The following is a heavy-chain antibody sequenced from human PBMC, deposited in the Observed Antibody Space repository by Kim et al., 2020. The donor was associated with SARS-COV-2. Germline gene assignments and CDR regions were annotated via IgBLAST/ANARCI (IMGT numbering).Heavy chain of an antibody. CDR2: INQAGSAD. V-gene: IGHV3-7*01. CDR1: GLTFNNYW. D-gene: IGHD6-13*01. Sequence: GGSLRLSCVVSGLTFNNYWVSWARQAPGKWLEWVANINQAGSADFYADSVKGRFAISRDNARKSLYLQMNSLRAEDTAVYYCAAAGLDYWGQGTLVTVSS. CDR3: AAAGLDY. J-gene: IGHJ4*02.